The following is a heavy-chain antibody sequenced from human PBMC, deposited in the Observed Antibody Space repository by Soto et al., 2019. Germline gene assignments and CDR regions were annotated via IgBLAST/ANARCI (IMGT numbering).Heavy chain of an antibody. J-gene: IGHJ6*02. D-gene: IGHD4-17*01. V-gene: IGHV1-69*12. Sequence: QVQLVQSGAEVKKPGSSVKVSCKASGGSLSNYGISWVRQAPGQGLEWMGGIIPVFGTANYAQKFQGRVTLTADESTNIVYMDVPSLRSEDTAVYYCARGDATKIVVTTYYAMDVWGQGTTVTVSS. CDR1: GGSLSNYG. CDR2: IIPVFGTA. CDR3: ARGDATKIVVTTYYAMDV.